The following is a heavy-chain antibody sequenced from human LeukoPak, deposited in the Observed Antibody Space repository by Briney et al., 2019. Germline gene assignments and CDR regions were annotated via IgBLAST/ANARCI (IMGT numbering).Heavy chain of an antibody. CDR1: GGAFSGYY. Sequence: PSETLSLTCAVYGGAFSGYYWNWIRQPPGKGLEWIGEIDHSGSTNYNPSLKSRVTISVDKSKNQFSLKLSSVTAADTAVYYCARGGGAAAADWGQGTLVTVSS. CDR3: ARGGGAAAAD. J-gene: IGHJ4*02. CDR2: IDHSGST. V-gene: IGHV4-34*01. D-gene: IGHD6-13*01.